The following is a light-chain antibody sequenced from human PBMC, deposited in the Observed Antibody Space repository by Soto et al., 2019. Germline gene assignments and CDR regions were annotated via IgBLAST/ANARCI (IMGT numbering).Light chain of an antibody. V-gene: IGKV3-15*01. CDR1: QNVYTN. CDR3: QQFYTWPVT. Sequence: ILMTQSPSTLAVSPGERVTFSCRASQNVYTNLAWYQHKPGQAPRLLISGASTGATGIPARFSGSGSGTEFTLTINSLQSEDFEVYYCQQFYTWPVTFGGGTKVDIK. CDR2: GAS. J-gene: IGKJ4*01.